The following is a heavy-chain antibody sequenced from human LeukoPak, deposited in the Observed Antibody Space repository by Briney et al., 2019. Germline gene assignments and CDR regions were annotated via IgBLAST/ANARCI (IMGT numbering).Heavy chain of an antibody. Sequence: ASVKVSCKASGYTFTSYGIGWVRQAPGQGLEWMGWISAYNGNTNYAQKLQGRVTMTTDTSTSTAYMELRSLRSDDTAVYYCARGGGVNYYGSGLFDYWGQGTLVTVSS. J-gene: IGHJ4*02. V-gene: IGHV1-18*01. CDR1: GYTFTSYG. CDR2: ISAYNGNT. CDR3: ARGGGVNYYGSGLFDY. D-gene: IGHD3-10*01.